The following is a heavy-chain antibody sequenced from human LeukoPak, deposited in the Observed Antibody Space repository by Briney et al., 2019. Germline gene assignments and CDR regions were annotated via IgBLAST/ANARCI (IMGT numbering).Heavy chain of an antibody. CDR3: ARDSSGWLFDY. CDR1: GDSVSSYY. CDR2: IYFSGSI. V-gene: IGHV4-4*07. Sequence: SEALSLTCVVSGDSVSSYYWSWIRQPAGEGLEWIGRIYFSGSINYNPSLKSRVTMSVDTSKNQFSLKLGSVTAADTAVYYCARDSSGWLFDYWGQGTLVTVSS. D-gene: IGHD6-19*01. J-gene: IGHJ4*02.